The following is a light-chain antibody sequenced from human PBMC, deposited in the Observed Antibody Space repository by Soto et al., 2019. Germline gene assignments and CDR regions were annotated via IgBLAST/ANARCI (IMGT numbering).Light chain of an antibody. V-gene: IGLV2-8*01. CDR3: SSNAGINSLV. Sequence: QSVLTQPPSASGSPGQSVTISCSGSSNDVGGYNYVSWYQQHPGKAPKLMIYEVNERPSGVPDRCSGSKSGNTASLTVSGLQAEDEADYYCSSNAGINSLVFGGGTKLTVL. J-gene: IGLJ3*02. CDR2: EVN. CDR1: SNDVGGYNY.